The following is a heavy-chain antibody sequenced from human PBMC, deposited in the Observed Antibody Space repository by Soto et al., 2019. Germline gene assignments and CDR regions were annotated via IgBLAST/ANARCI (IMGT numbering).Heavy chain of an antibody. CDR2: INPSGGST. V-gene: IGHV1-46*01. J-gene: IGHJ4*02. D-gene: IGHD3-3*01. CDR1: GYTFTSYY. CDR3: ARDQNKGITIFGVVNAYDY. Sequence: VASVKVSCKASGYTFTSYYMHWVRQAPGQGLEWMGIINPSGGSTSYAQKFQGRVTMTRDTSTSTVYMELSSLRSEDTAVYYCARDQNKGITIFGVVNAYDYWGQGTLVTVSS.